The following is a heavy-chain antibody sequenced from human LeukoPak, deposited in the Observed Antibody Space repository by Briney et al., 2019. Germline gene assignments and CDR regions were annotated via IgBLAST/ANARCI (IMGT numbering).Heavy chain of an antibody. J-gene: IGHJ4*02. V-gene: IGHV3-7*03. CDR3: ARDNGWSADF. CDR1: GFTFSRHW. CDR2: IKQDGSAK. Sequence: PGGSLRLSCAASGFTFSRHWMYWLRQAPGKGLEWVANIKQDGSAKPYVDSVKGRFTISRDNAKNSLFLQMNSLRVEDAAVYYCARDNGWSADFWGQGTLVTVSS. D-gene: IGHD2-15*01.